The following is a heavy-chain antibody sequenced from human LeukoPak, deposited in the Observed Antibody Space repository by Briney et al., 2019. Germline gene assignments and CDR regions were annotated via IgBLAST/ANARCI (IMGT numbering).Heavy chain of an antibody. J-gene: IGHJ6*03. CDR1: GGSISSYY. Sequence: NPSETLSLTCTVSGGSISSYYWSWIRQPPGKGLEWIGYIYYSGSTNYNPSLKSRVTISVDTSKNQFSLKLSSVTAADTAVYYCARDDSRGNMHVWGKGTTVTVSS. D-gene: IGHD3-22*01. CDR3: ARDDSRGNMHV. V-gene: IGHV4-59*01. CDR2: IYYSGST.